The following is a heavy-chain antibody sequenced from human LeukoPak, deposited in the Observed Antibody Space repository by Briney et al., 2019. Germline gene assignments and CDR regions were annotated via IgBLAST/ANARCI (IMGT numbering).Heavy chain of an antibody. CDR2: ISSSSSYI. CDR3: ARRRGYCSSTSCSEIDY. V-gene: IGHV3-21*01. D-gene: IGHD2-2*01. CDR1: GFTFSSYS. Sequence: PGGSLRLSCAASGFTFSSYSMNWVRQAPGKGLEWVSSISSSSSYIYYADSVKGRFTISRDNAKNSLYLQMNSLGAEDTAVYYCARRRGYCSSTSCSEIDYWGQGTLVTVSS. J-gene: IGHJ4*02.